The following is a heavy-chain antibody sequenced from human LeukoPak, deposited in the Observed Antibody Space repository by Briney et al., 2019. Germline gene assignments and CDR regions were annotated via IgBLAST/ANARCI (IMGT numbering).Heavy chain of an antibody. CDR2: IYPGDSDT. J-gene: IGHJ3*02. Sequence: PGESLKISCKGSGYSFTSYWIGWVRQMPGKGLEWMGIIYPGDSDTRYSPSFQGQVTISADKSISTAYLQWSSLKASDTAMYYCARRYAAAAVIGRDNDAFDIWGQGTMVTVSS. CDR1: GYSFTSYW. V-gene: IGHV5-51*01. CDR3: ARRYAAAAVIGRDNDAFDI. D-gene: IGHD6-13*01.